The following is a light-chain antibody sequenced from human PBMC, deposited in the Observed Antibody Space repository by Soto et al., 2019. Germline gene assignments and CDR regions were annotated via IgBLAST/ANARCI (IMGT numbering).Light chain of an antibody. V-gene: IGKV3-20*01. CDR3: QQYGRSPPFT. CDR1: QTVSSRY. Sequence: EIVLTQSPGTLSLSPGERATLSCRASQTVSSRYLAWYQQKPGQAPRLLMYGASNRATGIPHRFSGSGSGTDFTLTISRLEPEDFAVYFCQQYGRSPPFTFGQGTKVEIK. J-gene: IGKJ2*01. CDR2: GAS.